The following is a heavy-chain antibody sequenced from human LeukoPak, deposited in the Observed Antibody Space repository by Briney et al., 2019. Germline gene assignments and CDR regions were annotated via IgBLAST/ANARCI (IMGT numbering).Heavy chain of an antibody. Sequence: PGGSLRLSCAASGFTFSGSAMHWVRQASGKGLEWVGRIRSKANSYATAYAASVKGRFTISRDDSKNTAYLQMNSLKTEDTAVYYCTRHPPSYYYDSSGYYRIAEYFQHWGQGTVVTVSS. V-gene: IGHV3-73*01. CDR3: TRHPPSYYYDSSGYYRIAEYFQH. D-gene: IGHD3-22*01. J-gene: IGHJ1*01. CDR1: GFTFSGSA. CDR2: IRSKANSYAT.